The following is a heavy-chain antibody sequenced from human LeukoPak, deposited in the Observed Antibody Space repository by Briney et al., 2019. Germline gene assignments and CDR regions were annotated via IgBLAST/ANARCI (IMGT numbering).Heavy chain of an antibody. V-gene: IGHV4-59*08. J-gene: IGHJ4*02. CDR1: GESFSGHY. CDR3: ARKYTDVWGSYNFDY. Sequence: SETLSLTCAVYGESFSGHYWSWIRQPPGKGLEWIGYIYYSGSTNYNPSLKSRVTISVDTSKNQFSLRLSSVTAADTAVYYCARKYTDVWGSYNFDYGGRGTLAPVP. CDR2: IYYSGST. D-gene: IGHD3-16*01.